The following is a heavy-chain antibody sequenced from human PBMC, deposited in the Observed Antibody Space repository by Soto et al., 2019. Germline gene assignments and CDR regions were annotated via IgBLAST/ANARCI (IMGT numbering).Heavy chain of an antibody. CDR2: IYYSGST. V-gene: IGHV4-30-4*01. CDR3: ARVTREYYDFWSGYQAPFAY. J-gene: IGHJ4*02. D-gene: IGHD3-3*01. Sequence: SETLSLTCTVSGGSISSGDYYWSWIRQPPGKGLEWIGYIYYSGSTYYNPSLKSRVTISVDTSKNQFSLKLSSVTAADTAVYYCARVTREYYDFWSGYQAPFAYWXQGTLVTVSS. CDR1: GGSISSGDYY.